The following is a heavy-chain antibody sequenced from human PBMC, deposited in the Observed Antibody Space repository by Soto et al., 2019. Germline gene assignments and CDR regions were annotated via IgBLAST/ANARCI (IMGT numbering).Heavy chain of an antibody. CDR3: ARAGTTGAY. D-gene: IGHD4-17*01. Sequence: QVQLVESGGGVVQPGRSPRLSCAASGFTFSSYAMHWVRQAPGKGLEWVAVISYDGSNKYYADSVKGRFTISRDNSKNTLYLQMNSLRAEDTAVYYCARAGTTGAYWGQGTLVTVSS. J-gene: IGHJ4*02. CDR2: ISYDGSNK. CDR1: GFTFSSYA. V-gene: IGHV3-30-3*01.